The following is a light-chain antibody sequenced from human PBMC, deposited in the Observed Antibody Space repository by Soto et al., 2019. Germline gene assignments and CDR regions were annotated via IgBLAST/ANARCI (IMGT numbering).Light chain of an antibody. CDR1: QYISSW. CDR3: QQYKSQRT. Sequence: DIQMTQSPSTLSASVGDRVTITCRASQYISSWLAWYQQKPGKAPKLLIYKASSLESGVPSRFSGSGSGTEFTLTISSLQPDYFATYYCQQYKSQRTFGQGTKVEIK. V-gene: IGKV1-5*03. CDR2: KAS. J-gene: IGKJ1*01.